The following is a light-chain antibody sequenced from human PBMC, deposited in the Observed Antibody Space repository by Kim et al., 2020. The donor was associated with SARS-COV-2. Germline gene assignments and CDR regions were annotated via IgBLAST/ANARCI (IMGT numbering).Light chain of an antibody. V-gene: IGLV2-23*01. CDR3: CSYAGSGSWV. J-gene: IGLJ3*02. Sequence: GQSITISCTGTSSDVGSNDHVSWYQHHPGTAPKLMIYEGSQRPSGVSDRFSDSTSGNTASLTISGLQAEDEADYYCCSYAGSGSWVFGGGTKVTVL. CDR1: SSDVGSNDH. CDR2: EGS.